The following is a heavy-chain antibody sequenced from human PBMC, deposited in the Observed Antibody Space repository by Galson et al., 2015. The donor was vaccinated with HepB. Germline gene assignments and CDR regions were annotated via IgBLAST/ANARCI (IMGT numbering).Heavy chain of an antibody. J-gene: IGHJ4*02. CDR1: GFTFSSYA. CDR3: ARDIHQVIRGADDY. Sequence: SLRLSCAASGFTFSSYAMHWVRQAPGKGLEWVAVISYDGSNKYYADSVKGRFTISRDNSKNTLYLQMNSLRAEDTAVYYCARDIHQVIRGADDYWGQGTLVTVSS. D-gene: IGHD2-2*01. CDR2: ISYDGSNK. V-gene: IGHV3-30-3*01.